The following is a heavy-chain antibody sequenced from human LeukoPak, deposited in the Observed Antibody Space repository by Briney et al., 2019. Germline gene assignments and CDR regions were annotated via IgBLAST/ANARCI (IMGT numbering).Heavy chain of an antibody. CDR2: IKQDGSEK. Sequence: GGSLRLSGAASGFTCSSYWMSWVRQAPGKGLEWVANIKQDGSEKYYVDSVKGRFTISRDNAKNSLYLQMNSLRAEDTAVYYCAKDPVIVVVPMAFDIWGQGTMVTVSS. D-gene: IGHD3-22*01. J-gene: IGHJ3*02. V-gene: IGHV3-7*03. CDR1: GFTCSSYW. CDR3: AKDPVIVVVPMAFDI.